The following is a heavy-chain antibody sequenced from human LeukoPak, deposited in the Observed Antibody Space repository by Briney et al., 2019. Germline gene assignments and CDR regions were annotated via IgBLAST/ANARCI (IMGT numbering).Heavy chain of an antibody. D-gene: IGHD1-26*01. CDR2: IYYSGST. CDR3: ARGSGTYYSDFDY. Sequence: NPSETLSLTCTVSGGSISSSSYFWAWIRQPPWKGLEWIGSIYYSGSTYYNPSLKSRVTISVDTSKNQFSLKLYSVTAADTAVYYCARGSGTYYSDFDYWGQGTLVTVSS. V-gene: IGHV4-39*07. CDR1: GGSISSSSYF. J-gene: IGHJ4*02.